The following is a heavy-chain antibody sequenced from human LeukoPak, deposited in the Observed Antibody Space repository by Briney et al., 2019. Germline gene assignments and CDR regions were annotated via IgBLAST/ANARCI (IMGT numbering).Heavy chain of an antibody. CDR1: GYTFTIYG. D-gene: IGHD5-18*01. CDR2: ISAYRGNT. CDR3: ARDRGHSYGLYFDY. V-gene: IGHV1-18*04. Sequence: SVKLSCKASGYTFTIYGNSWVRQAPGQGLEWMGWISAYRGNTNYAQTLQGRDPMTTDTSTSKAYMELRSLRSDDTAVYYCARDRGHSYGLYFDYWGQGTLVTVSS. J-gene: IGHJ4*02.